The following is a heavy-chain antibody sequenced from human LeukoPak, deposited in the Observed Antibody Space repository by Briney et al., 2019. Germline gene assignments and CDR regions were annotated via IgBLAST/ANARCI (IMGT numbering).Heavy chain of an antibody. Sequence: GGSLRLSCAASGFTFDDYAMHWVRQAPGKGLEWVSLISGDGGSTYYADSVKGRFTISRDNSKNSLYLQMNSLRTEDTALYYCATLAITMVVTPEDYWGQGTLVTVSS. CDR1: GFTFDDYA. D-gene: IGHD4-23*01. CDR2: ISGDGGST. CDR3: ATLAITMVVTPEDY. V-gene: IGHV3-43*02. J-gene: IGHJ4*02.